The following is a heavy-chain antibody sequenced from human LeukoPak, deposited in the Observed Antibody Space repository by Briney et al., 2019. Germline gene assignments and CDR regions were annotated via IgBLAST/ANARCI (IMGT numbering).Heavy chain of an antibody. Sequence: PSETLSLTCTVSGGSISNSSYYWGWIRQPPGKGLEWIGYIYYSGSTYYNPSLKSRVTISVDTSENQFSLKLSSVTAADTAVYYCARQAAYYNWFDPWGQGTLVTVSS. CDR3: ARQAAYYNWFDP. J-gene: IGHJ5*02. CDR2: IYYSGST. V-gene: IGHV4-39*01. D-gene: IGHD2-15*01. CDR1: GGSISNSSYY.